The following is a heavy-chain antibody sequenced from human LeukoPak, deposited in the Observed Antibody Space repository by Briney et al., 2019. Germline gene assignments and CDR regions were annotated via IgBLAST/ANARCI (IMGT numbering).Heavy chain of an antibody. J-gene: IGHJ4*02. CDR2: ISSSSSYI. CDR1: GSTFSSYS. D-gene: IGHD3-9*01. CDR3: ARGHYDVLAASYKWTPDY. Sequence: GGSLRLSCAASGSTFSSYSMNWVRQAPGKGLEWVSSISSSSSYIYYADSVKGRFTISGDNAKNSLSLQLNSLRVEDTAVYYCARGHYDVLAASYKWTPDYWGQGTLVTVSS. V-gene: IGHV3-21*01.